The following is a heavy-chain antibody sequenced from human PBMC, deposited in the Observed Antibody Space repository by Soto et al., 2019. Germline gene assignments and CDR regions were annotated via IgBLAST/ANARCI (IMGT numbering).Heavy chain of an antibody. CDR1: GFTCNSYG. CDR2: INQDGGEK. Sequence: PGGSIRLSWGASGFTCNSYGVSWVRQAPGKGLEWVANINQDGGEKYYVDSVKGRFTISRDNAKNSLYLQMNSLRAEDTAVYYCARTLYGDNVDYWGQGTLVTVSS. CDR3: ARTLYGDNVDY. J-gene: IGHJ4*02. D-gene: IGHD4-17*01. V-gene: IGHV3-7*01.